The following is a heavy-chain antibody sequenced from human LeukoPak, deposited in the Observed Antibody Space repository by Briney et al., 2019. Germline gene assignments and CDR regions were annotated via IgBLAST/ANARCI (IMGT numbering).Heavy chain of an antibody. J-gene: IGHJ2*01. D-gene: IGHD3-3*01. CDR3: ARGPLHKITIFGVVIIDWYFDL. V-gene: IGHV4-39*01. CDR1: GGSISSSSYY. CDR2: IYYSGST. Sequence: SETLSLTCTVSGGSISSSSYYWGWIRQPPGKGLEWIGSIYYSGSTYYNPSLKSRVTISVDTSENQFSLKLSSVTAADTAVYYCARGPLHKITIFGVVIIDWYFDLWGRGTLVTVSS.